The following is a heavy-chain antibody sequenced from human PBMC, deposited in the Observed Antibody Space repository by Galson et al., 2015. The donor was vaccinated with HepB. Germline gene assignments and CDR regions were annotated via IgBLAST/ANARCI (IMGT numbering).Heavy chain of an antibody. CDR3: ARVRQPGVGFFDF. CDR1: GFTFSRST. V-gene: IGHV3-21*01. Sequence: SLRLHCAASGFTFSRSTMNRVRQAPGQGLEWVSFISRTGTHIYYADSVKGRFTIPRDNAENSLSLQMKSLRAEDTAVYYCARVRQPGVGFFDFWGQGILVTVSS. J-gene: IGHJ4*02. D-gene: IGHD2-15*01. CDR2: ISRTGTHI.